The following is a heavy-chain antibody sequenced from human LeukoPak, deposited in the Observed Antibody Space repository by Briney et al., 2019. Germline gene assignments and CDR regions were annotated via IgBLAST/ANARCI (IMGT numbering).Heavy chain of an antibody. D-gene: IGHD3-3*01. CDR3: AKSEQGWSGYYSYYYYMDV. Sequence: SETLSLTCTVSGGSISSYYWSWIRQPPGKGLEWIGYIYYSGSTNYNPSLKSRVTISVDTSKNQFSLKLSSVTAADTAVYYCAKSEQGWSGYYSYYYYMDVWGKGTTATVSS. V-gene: IGHV4-59*01. CDR1: GGSISSYY. CDR2: IYYSGST. J-gene: IGHJ6*03.